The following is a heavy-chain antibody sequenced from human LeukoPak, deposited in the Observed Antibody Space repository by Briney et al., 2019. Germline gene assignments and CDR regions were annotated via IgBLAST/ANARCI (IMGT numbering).Heavy chain of an antibody. CDR2: ISSSSGDI. J-gene: IGHJ4*02. CDR1: GFSFSTYS. CDR3: TVDTDYFEGLGFPRPALNDY. V-gene: IGHV3-21*01. Sequence: PGGSLRLSCAASGFSFSTYSMNWVRQAPGKGPEWVSSISSSSGDIYYGDSVKGRFTISRDNAKNSLYLQINSLRVEDTAVYFCTVDTDYFEGLGFPRPALNDYWGQGTLVTVSS. D-gene: IGHD3-22*01.